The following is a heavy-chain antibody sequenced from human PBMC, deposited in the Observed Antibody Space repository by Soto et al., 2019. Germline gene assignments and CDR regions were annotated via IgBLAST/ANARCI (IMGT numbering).Heavy chain of an antibody. J-gene: IGHJ3*01. CDR1: GFTFSNFA. Sequence: GGSLRISCAASGFTFSNFAMSWVRQAPGKGLEWVSIISGSGVSAYYTDSVKGRFTISRDNSKNTLYLQMDSLRAEDTGIYYCAKEASMIVDFNDGIDVWGQGRRVTV. D-gene: IGHD3-22*01. V-gene: IGHV3-23*01. CDR3: AKEASMIVDFNDGIDV. CDR2: ISGSGVSA.